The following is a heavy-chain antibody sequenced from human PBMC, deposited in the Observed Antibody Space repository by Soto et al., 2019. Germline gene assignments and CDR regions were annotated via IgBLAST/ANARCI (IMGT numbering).Heavy chain of an antibody. CDR3: STDRAYYESRGSITGVVDAFDI. Sequence: EVQLVESGGGLVKPGGSLRLSCAASGFTFSNAWMRWVRQAPGKGLEWVGRIKSKTDGGTTDYAAPVKGRFTISRDDSKNTLYLQMNSLKTEDTAVYYCSTDRAYYESRGSITGVVDAFDIWGQGTMVTVSS. CDR1: GFTFSNAW. D-gene: IGHD3-22*01. V-gene: IGHV3-15*01. J-gene: IGHJ3*02. CDR2: IKSKTDGGTT.